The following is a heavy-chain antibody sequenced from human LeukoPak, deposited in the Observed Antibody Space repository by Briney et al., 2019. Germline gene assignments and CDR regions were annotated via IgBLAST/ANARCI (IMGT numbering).Heavy chain of an antibody. Sequence: GGSLRLSCAASGFTFSNYWMNWVRQAPGKGLEWVANIKQDGSDQYYVDSVKGRFTISRDNAKNSLFLQLNSLRAEDTAVYYCARKRRDGYSYDYFDYWGQGTLVTVSS. CDR3: ARKRRDGYSYDYFDY. J-gene: IGHJ4*02. CDR1: GFTFSNYW. D-gene: IGHD5-24*01. V-gene: IGHV3-7*05. CDR2: IKQDGSDQ.